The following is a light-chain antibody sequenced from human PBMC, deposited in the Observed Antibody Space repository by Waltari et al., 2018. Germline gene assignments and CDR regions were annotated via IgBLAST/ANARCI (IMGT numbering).Light chain of an antibody. CDR1: QSVSSSF. V-gene: IGKV3-20*01. J-gene: IGKJ1*01. CDR2: GTS. Sequence: EIVLTQSPVTLSLSPGERATLSCRASQSVSSSFLTWYQQKPGQAPRPLIYGTSTRAPGIPDRFSGSGSATDFTLTISRLEPEDLAVYYCQQHGTSPWTFGQGTKVEIK. CDR3: QQHGTSPWT.